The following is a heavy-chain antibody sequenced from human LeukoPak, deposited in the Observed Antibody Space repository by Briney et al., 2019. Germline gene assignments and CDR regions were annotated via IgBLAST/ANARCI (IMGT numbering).Heavy chain of an antibody. CDR1: GGTFSSYA. V-gene: IGHV1-69*13. Sequence: SVKVSCKASGGTFSSYAISWVRQAPGQGLEWMGGIIPILGTANYAQKFQGRVTITADESTSTAYMELSSLRSEDTAVYYCARWEWELGLIDYWGQGTLVTVSS. CDR3: ARWEWELGLIDY. J-gene: IGHJ4*02. CDR2: IIPILGTA. D-gene: IGHD1-26*01.